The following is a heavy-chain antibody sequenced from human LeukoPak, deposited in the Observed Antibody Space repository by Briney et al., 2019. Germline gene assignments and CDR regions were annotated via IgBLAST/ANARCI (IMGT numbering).Heavy chain of an antibody. Sequence: SVKVSCKASGGTFSSYAISWFRKAPGQGLKWMGRIIPILGIANYAQKFQGRVTITADKSTSTAYMELSSLRSEDTAVYYCARDRDVDTVFFDYWGQGTLVTVSS. D-gene: IGHD5-18*01. J-gene: IGHJ4*02. CDR1: GGTFSSYA. V-gene: IGHV1-69*04. CDR3: ARDRDVDTVFFDY. CDR2: IIPILGIA.